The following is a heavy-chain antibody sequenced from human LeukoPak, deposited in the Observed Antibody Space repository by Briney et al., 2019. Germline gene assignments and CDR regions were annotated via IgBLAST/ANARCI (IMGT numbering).Heavy chain of an antibody. CDR1: GGSFSGYY. V-gene: IGHV4-34*01. D-gene: IGHD3-22*01. Sequence: PSETLSLTCAVYGGSFSGYYWSWIRQPPGKGLEWIGEINHSGSTNYNPSLKSRVTTSVDTSKNQFSLKLSSVTAADTAVYYCARSGPRWIVGTRNLGNNWFDPWGQGTLVTVSS. CDR3: ARSGPRWIVGTRNLGNNWFDP. J-gene: IGHJ5*02. CDR2: INHSGST.